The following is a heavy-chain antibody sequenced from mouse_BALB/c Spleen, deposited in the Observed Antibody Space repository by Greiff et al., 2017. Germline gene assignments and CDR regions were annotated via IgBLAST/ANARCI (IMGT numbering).Heavy chain of an antibody. CDR1: GFTFSSYA. J-gene: IGHJ2*01. V-gene: IGHV5-6-5*01. CDR3: ARVFITFDY. Sequence: EVQGVESGGGLVKPGGSLKLSFAASGFTFSSYAMSWVRQTPEKRLEWVASISSGGSTYYPDSVKGRFTISRDNARNILYLQMSSLRSEDTAMYYCARVFITFDYWGQGTTLTVSS. D-gene: IGHD1-1*01. CDR2: ISSGGST.